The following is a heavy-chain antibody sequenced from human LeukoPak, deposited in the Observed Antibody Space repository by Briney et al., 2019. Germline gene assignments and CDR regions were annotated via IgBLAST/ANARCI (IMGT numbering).Heavy chain of an antibody. CDR1: GYTFTSYG. V-gene: IGHV1-18*01. CDR2: ISANNGKA. CDR3: ARNMTTSGPIDIEDAFDI. Sequence: ASVNVSCKASGYTFTSYGISWVRQAPGQGLEWIGWISANNGKAKYAHNLQGRVAMTADTSVSTAYMELRSLRSDDTAVYYCARNMTTSGPIDIEDAFDIWGQGTMVTVSS. J-gene: IGHJ3*02. D-gene: IGHD4-17*01.